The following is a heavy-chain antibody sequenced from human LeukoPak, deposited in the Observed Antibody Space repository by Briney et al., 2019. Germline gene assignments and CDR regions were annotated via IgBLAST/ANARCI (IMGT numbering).Heavy chain of an antibody. CDR1: GFTFSSYE. D-gene: IGHD3-3*01. V-gene: IGHV3-48*03. J-gene: IGHJ6*02. CDR2: ISTSGSTI. Sequence: QPGGSLRLSCAASGFTFSSYEMNWVRQAPGKGLEWVSYISTSGSTIYYADSVKGRFTISRDNANNSLYLQMNSLRAEDTAVYYCARVGSGYYPRSGYYYYGMDVWGQGTTVTVSS. CDR3: ARVGSGYYPRSGYYYYGMDV.